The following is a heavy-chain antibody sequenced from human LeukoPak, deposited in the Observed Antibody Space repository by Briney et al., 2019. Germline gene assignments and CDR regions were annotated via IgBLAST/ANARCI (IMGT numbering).Heavy chain of an antibody. CDR3: AREFGYYDSSGYLNWFDP. J-gene: IGHJ5*02. CDR1: GYTLTELS. CDR2: FDPEDGET. Sequence: VASVKVSCKVSGYTLTELSMHWVRQAPGKGLEWMGGFDPEDGETIYAQKFQGRVTMTRDTSTSTVYMELSSLRSEDTAVYYCAREFGYYDSSGYLNWFDPWGQGTLVTVSS. D-gene: IGHD3-22*01. V-gene: IGHV1-24*01.